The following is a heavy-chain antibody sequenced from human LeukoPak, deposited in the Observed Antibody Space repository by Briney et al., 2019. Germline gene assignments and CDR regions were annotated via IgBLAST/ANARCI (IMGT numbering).Heavy chain of an antibody. CDR1: GGSISSYY. J-gene: IGHJ6*02. CDR3: ARHHDTQGIALPYYYYGMDV. V-gene: IGHV4-59*08. CDR2: IYYSGST. D-gene: IGHD6-13*01. Sequence: SETLSLTCTVSGGSISSYYWSWIRQPPGKGLEWIGYIYYSGSTNYNPSLKSRVTISVDTSKNQFSLKLSSVTAADTAVYYCARHHDTQGIALPYYYYGMDVWGQGTTVTVSS.